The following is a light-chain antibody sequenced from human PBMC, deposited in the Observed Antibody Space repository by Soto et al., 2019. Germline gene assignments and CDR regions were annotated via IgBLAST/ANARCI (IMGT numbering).Light chain of an antibody. CDR3: LQDYNYPRT. Sequence: AIQMTQSPSSLSASVGDRVTITCRASQDIRNELGWYQQKSGTAPKLLIYGASNLQSGVPSRFSGSGSGTDFTLTISSLPPEDFATYYCLQDYNYPRTFGQGTNLEI. J-gene: IGKJ2*01. CDR1: QDIRNE. V-gene: IGKV1-6*01. CDR2: GAS.